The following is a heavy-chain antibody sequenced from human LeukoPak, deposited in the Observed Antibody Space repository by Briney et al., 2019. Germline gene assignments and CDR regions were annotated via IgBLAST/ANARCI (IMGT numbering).Heavy chain of an antibody. J-gene: IGHJ4*02. CDR3: VRGGDAYNFDF. V-gene: IGHV3-74*01. D-gene: IGHD5-24*01. CDR1: GFTFSNYW. CDR2: IRGDGAHT. Sequence: PGGSLRLSCVASGFTFSNYWMHWVSQAPGEGLMWVSRIRGDGAHTSYADSVKGRFTVSRDNGKNTLYLEMNSLTDEDTAIYYCVRGGDAYNFDFWGRGTLVSVS.